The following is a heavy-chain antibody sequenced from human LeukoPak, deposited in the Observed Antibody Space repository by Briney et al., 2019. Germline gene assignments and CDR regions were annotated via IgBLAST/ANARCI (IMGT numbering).Heavy chain of an antibody. CDR1: GYSFTNYW. CDR2: IYPGDSES. D-gene: IGHD2-2*01. Sequence: GESLKSSCKGSGYSFTNYWIGWVRQMPGKGLEWMGIIYPGDSESRYSPSFQGQVTISADKSISTAYLQWSSLKASDTAMYYCVRDRYCTTTSCFFDYWGQGTLVTVSS. CDR3: VRDRYCTTTSCFFDY. V-gene: IGHV5-51*01. J-gene: IGHJ4*02.